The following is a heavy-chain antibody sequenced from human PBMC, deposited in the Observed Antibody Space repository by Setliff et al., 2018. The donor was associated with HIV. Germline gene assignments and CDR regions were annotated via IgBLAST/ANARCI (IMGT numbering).Heavy chain of an antibody. D-gene: IGHD2-2*01. CDR1: GFTFSSYA. CDR2: ISGSGIST. CDR3: AKSGYCGSSTCRNYFYNMDV. V-gene: IGHV3-23*01. J-gene: IGHJ6*03. Sequence: GSLRLSCAASGFTFSSYAMHWVRQAPGKGLAWVSGISGSGISTYNADSVKGRFTISRDNSNNTLYLQMNSLRAEDTAVYYCAKSGYCGSSTCRNYFYNMDVWGKGTTVTVSS.